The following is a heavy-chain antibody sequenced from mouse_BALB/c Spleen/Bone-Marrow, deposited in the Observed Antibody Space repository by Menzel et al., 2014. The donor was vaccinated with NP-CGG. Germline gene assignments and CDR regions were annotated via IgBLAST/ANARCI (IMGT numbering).Heavy chain of an antibody. CDR2: INPYNDGT. J-gene: IGHJ2*01. D-gene: IGHD2-14*01. Sequence: VQLQQPGPELVKPGASVKMSCKASGYTFTSYVMHWVKQKPGQGLEWIGYINPYNDGTKYNEKFKGMATLTSDRSSSTACMELSSLTSEDSAVYYCAKGGNYRYDFDYWGQGTTLTVSS. CDR3: AKGGNYRYDFDY. CDR1: GYTFTSYV. V-gene: IGHV1-14*01.